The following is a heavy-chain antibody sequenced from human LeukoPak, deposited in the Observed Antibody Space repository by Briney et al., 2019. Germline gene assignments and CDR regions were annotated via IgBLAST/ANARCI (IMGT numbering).Heavy chain of an antibody. J-gene: IGHJ4*02. CDR2: IYPGDSDT. D-gene: IGHD3-10*01. Sequence: LGESLKITCKGSGYSCTSYWIGWVRQMPGKGLEWMGIIYPGDSDTRYSPSFQGQVTISADKSVSTAYLQWSSLKASDTAMYYCARLTRITMVRGVIISSLDFDYWGQGTLVTVSS. CDR1: GYSCTSYW. V-gene: IGHV5-51*01. CDR3: ARLTRITMVRGVIISSLDFDY.